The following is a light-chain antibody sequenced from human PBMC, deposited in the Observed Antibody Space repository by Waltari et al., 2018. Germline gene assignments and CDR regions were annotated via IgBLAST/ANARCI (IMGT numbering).Light chain of an antibody. V-gene: IGKV3-15*01. Sequence: EIVMTQSPATLSVSPGERATLSCRASQSVSSNLAWYQQKPGQALRLLIYGASTRATGIPGRFGCSGSGTEFTLTISRLQSEDFAVYYCQQYSNWPYTFGQGTKLEIK. CDR1: QSVSSN. J-gene: IGKJ2*01. CDR3: QQYSNWPYT. CDR2: GAS.